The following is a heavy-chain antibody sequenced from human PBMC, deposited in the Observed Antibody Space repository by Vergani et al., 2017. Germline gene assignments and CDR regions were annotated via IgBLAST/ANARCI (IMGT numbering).Heavy chain of an antibody. CDR1: GGTFSSYA. V-gene: IGHV1-69*13. D-gene: IGHD2-21*02. CDR3: ARDYCVGCGGDCRRIDYYYYGMDV. Sequence: QVQLVQSGAEVKKPGSSVKVSCKASGGTFSSYAISWVRQAPGQGLEWMGRIIPIFGTANYAQKFQGRVTITADESTSTAYMELSSLRSEDTAVYYCARDYCVGCGGDCRRIDYYYYGMDVWGQGTTVTVSS. CDR2: IIPIFGTA. J-gene: IGHJ6*02.